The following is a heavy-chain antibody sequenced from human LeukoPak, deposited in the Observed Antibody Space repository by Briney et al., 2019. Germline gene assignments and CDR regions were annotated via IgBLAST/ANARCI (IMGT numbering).Heavy chain of an antibody. Sequence: TGGSLRLSCAASGFTVSSNYMSWVRQAPGKGLEWVSVIYSGGSTYYADSVKGRFTISRDNSKNTLYLQMNSLRAEDTAVYYCARTISPPGSWFDPWGQGTLVTVSS. CDR2: IYSGGST. CDR3: ARTISPPGSWFDP. V-gene: IGHV3-66*02. CDR1: GFTVSSNY. J-gene: IGHJ5*02. D-gene: IGHD3-10*01.